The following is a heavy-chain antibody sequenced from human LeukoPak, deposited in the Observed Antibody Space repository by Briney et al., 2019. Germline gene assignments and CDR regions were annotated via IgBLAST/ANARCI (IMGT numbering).Heavy chain of an antibody. CDR2: INPSGGST. CDR1: GYTFTSYY. D-gene: IGHD3-22*01. J-gene: IGHJ4*02. V-gene: IGHV1-46*01. CDR3: ARERYYDSSGYYGRDFDY. Sequence: ASVKVPCKASGYTFTSYYMHWVRQAPGQGLEWMGIINPSGGSTSYAQKFQGRVTMTTDTSTSTAYMELRSLRSDDTAVYYCARERYYDSSGYYGRDFDYWGQGTLVTVSS.